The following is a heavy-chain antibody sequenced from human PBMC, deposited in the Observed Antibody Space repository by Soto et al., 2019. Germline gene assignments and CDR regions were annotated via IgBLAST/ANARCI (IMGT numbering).Heavy chain of an antibody. V-gene: IGHV3-30-3*01. Sequence: GGSLRLSCAASGFTFSSYAMHWVRQAPGKGLEWVAVISYDGSNKYYADSVKGRFTISRDDSKNTLYLQMNSLRAEDTAVYYCARDSKGFDYWGQGTLVTSPQ. CDR3: ARDSKGFDY. CDR1: GFTFSSYA. J-gene: IGHJ4*02. CDR2: ISYDGSNK.